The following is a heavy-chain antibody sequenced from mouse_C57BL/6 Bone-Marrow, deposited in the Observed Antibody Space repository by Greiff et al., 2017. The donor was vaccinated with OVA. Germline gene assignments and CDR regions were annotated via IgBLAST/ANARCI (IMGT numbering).Heavy chain of an antibody. CDR1: GYTFTSYW. CDR3: ARGGPYYGYDWNFDY. CDR2: IYPSDSET. J-gene: IGHJ2*01. V-gene: IGHV1-61*01. Sequence: QVQLQQPGAELVRPGSSVKLSCKASGYTFTSYWMDWVKQRPGQGLEWIGNIYPSDSETHYNQKFKDKATLTVDKSSSTAYMQLSSLTSEDSAIYYCARGGPYYGYDWNFDYWGQGTTLTVSS. D-gene: IGHD2-9*01.